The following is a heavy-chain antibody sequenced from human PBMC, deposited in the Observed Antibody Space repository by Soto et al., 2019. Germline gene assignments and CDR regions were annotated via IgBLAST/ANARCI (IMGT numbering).Heavy chain of an antibody. CDR1: GYTLTELS. D-gene: IGHD1-26*01. J-gene: IGHJ5*02. V-gene: IGHV1-24*01. CDR2: FDPEDGET. CDR3: EPGGGTNWSDP. Sequence: QVQLVQSGAEVKKPGASVKVSCKVSGYTLTELSMHWVRQAPGKGLEWMGGFDPEDGETIYAQKFQGRVTMTEDTSTDAAYMELGSLRSEDTAVHYGEPGGGTNWSDPWGQGPPVTVCS.